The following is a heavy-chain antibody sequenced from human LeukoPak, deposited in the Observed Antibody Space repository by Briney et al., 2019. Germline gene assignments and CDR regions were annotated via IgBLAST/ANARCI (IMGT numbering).Heavy chain of an antibody. CDR1: GFTFSDYY. CDR2: ISGSGGST. D-gene: IGHD6-19*01. V-gene: IGHV3-23*01. CDR3: AKDEGSGWYYFDY. J-gene: IGHJ4*02. Sequence: PSGGSLRLSCAASGFTFSDYYMSWIRQAPGKGLEWVSGISGSGGSTYYADSVKGRFTISRDTSKNTLYLQMNSLRAEDTAVYYCAKDEGSGWYYFDYWGQGSLVTVSS.